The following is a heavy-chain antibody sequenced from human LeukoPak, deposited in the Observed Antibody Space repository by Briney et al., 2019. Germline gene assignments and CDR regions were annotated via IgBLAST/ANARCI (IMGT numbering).Heavy chain of an antibody. J-gene: IGHJ4*02. CDR1: GFTFSSYA. Sequence: GGSLRLSCAASGFTFSSYAMSWVRQAPGKGLEWVSAISGSGGSTYYADSVKGRFTISRDNSKNTLYLQMSSLRAEDTAVYYCAKDLDNVYYDSSGIFDYWGQGTLVTVSS. CDR2: ISGSGGST. CDR3: AKDLDNVYYDSSGIFDY. D-gene: IGHD3-22*01. V-gene: IGHV3-23*01.